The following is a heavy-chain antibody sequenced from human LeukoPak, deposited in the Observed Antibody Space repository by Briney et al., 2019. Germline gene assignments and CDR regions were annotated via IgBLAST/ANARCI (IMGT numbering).Heavy chain of an antibody. Sequence: GGSLRLSCEASGFTVSSNYMSWVRQAPGKGLEWVSVIYSGGSTYYADSVKGRFTISRDNSKNTLYLQMNSLRAEDTAVYYCARDTGYSNYESYYYYGMDVWGQGTTVTVSS. J-gene: IGHJ6*02. CDR3: ARDTGYSNYESYYYYGMDV. CDR1: GFTVSSNY. D-gene: IGHD4-11*01. CDR2: IYSGGST. V-gene: IGHV3-53*01.